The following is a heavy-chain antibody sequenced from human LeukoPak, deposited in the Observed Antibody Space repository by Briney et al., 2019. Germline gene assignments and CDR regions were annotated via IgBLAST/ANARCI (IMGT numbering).Heavy chain of an antibody. CDR3: ARDQAGSRHYADY. J-gene: IGHJ4*02. D-gene: IGHD3-10*01. Sequence: GGSLRLSCAASGFTFSNYAMHWVRQAPGKGLEWLAYIRYDGSSKYYADFVKGRFTISRDYSKNTLYLHMNSLRAEDTAVYYCARDQAGSRHYADYWGQGTLVTVSS. CDR2: IRYDGSSK. V-gene: IGHV3-30*02. CDR1: GFTFSNYA.